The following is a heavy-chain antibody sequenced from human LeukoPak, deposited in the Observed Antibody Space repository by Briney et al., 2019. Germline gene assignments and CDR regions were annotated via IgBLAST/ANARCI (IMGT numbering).Heavy chain of an antibody. V-gene: IGHV4-59*01. D-gene: IGHD4-17*01. CDR1: GSSISSYY. CDR2: IYYSGST. J-gene: IGHJ1*01. Sequence: SETLSLTCTVSGSSISSYYWGWIRQPPGKGLEWIGYIYYSGSTNYNPSLKSRVTISVDTSKNQFSLKLSSVTAADTAVYYCARGYGDYQDWGQGTLVTVSS. CDR3: ARGYGDYQD.